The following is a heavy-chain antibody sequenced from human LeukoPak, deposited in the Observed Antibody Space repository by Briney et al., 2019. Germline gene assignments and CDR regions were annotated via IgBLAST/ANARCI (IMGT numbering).Heavy chain of an antibody. V-gene: IGHV3-23*01. J-gene: IGHJ4*02. CDR1: GITFSGYA. CDR3: AKLGYGGNSWFDY. CDR2: ISGSGGST. D-gene: IGHD4-23*01. Sequence: GGSLRLSCAASGITFSGYAMSWVRQAPGKGLEWVSGISGSGGSTYYADSVKGRFTISRDNSKNTLYLQMNSLRAEDTAVYYCAKLGYGGNSWFDYWGQGTLVTVSS.